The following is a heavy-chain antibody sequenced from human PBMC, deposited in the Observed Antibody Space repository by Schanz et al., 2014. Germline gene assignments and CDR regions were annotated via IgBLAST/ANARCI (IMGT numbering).Heavy chain of an antibody. CDR1: GGSFSSFY. CDR3: ARVGGGILTSWYSLDS. V-gene: IGHV4-59*01. CDR2: MYHSGSS. J-gene: IGHJ4*02. D-gene: IGHD2-8*02. Sequence: QVQLQESGPGLMKPSETLSLTCTVSGGSFSSFYWSWIRQPPGKGLEWIGYMYHSGSSNYNPSLKSRVTISVDTSKNQFSLKMTSLTAADTAVYFCARVGGGILTSWYSLDSWGQGTLVTVSS.